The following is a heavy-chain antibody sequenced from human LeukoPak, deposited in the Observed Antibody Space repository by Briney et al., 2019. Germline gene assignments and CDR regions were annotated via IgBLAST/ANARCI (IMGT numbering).Heavy chain of an antibody. CDR2: IYHSGST. Sequence: PSGTLSLTCAVSGYSISSGYYWGWIRQPPGKGLEWIGSIYHSGSTYYNPSLKSRVTISVDTSKNQFSLKLSSVTAADTAVYYCARDRGGRLLWFGEYNWFDPWGQGTLVTVSS. V-gene: IGHV4-38-2*02. J-gene: IGHJ5*02. CDR1: GYSISSGYY. CDR3: ARDRGGRLLWFGEYNWFDP. D-gene: IGHD3-10*01.